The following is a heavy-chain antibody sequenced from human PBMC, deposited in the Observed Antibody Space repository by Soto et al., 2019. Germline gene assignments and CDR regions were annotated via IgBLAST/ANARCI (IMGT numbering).Heavy chain of an antibody. CDR3: AREWGYYFDY. CDR2: ISPTATAI. Sequence: EVQLVESGGGLVRPGRALTLSCAVSGFTFSSFEMNWVRQAPGKGLEWLSYISPTATAIYYADSVKGRFTISRDNAKNSLYLHMSSLRADDTAVYYCAREWGYYFDYWGQGTPVTVSS. J-gene: IGHJ4*02. CDR1: GFTFSSFE. D-gene: IGHD3-16*01. V-gene: IGHV3-48*03.